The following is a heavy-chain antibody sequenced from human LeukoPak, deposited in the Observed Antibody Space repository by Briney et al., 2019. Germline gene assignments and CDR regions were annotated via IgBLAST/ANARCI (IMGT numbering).Heavy chain of an antibody. J-gene: IGHJ4*02. V-gene: IGHV1-2*02. CDR2: INAKSGGT. Sequence: GASVKVSCKASGYTFTGYYIHWVRQAPGQGLEWMGWINAKSGGTNYAQKFQGRVTMSRDTSVSTAYMELSGLRSDDTAVYYCARAYYYTANYWGQGTLVTVSS. CDR1: GYTFTGYY. D-gene: IGHD3-3*01. CDR3: ARAYYYTANY.